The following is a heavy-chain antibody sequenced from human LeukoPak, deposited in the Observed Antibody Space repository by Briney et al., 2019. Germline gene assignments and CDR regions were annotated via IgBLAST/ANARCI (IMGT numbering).Heavy chain of an antibody. CDR3: ARWAAPRESGGDFWSGPFDY. J-gene: IGHJ4*02. Sequence: SVKVSCKASGYTFTSYDINWVRQATGQGPEWMGGITPMFGTPKNAQKFQGRVTLSADESATTVYMELTNLRLEDTAVYYCARWAAPRESGGDFWSGPFDYWGQGTLVTVSS. CDR2: ITPMFGTP. CDR1: GYTFTSYD. V-gene: IGHV1-69*13. D-gene: IGHD3-3*01.